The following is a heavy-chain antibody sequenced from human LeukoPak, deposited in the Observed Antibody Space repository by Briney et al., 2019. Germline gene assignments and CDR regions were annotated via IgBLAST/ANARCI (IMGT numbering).Heavy chain of an antibody. CDR1: GFTFSSYA. D-gene: IGHD3-10*01. CDR3: AKSYYYGSGSPSLDY. V-gene: IGHV3-23*01. CDR2: ISGGNGAT. J-gene: IGHJ4*02. Sequence: GGSLRLSCAASGFTFSSYAMTWVRQAPGKGLEWVSGISGGNGATYYADSVKGRFTISTDNSKNTLYLQMNSLRVEDTAVHYCAKSYYYGSGSPSLDYWGQGTLVTVSS.